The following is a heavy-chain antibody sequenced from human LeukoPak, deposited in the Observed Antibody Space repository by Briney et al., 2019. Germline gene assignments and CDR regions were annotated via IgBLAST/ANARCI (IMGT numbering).Heavy chain of an antibody. V-gene: IGHV3-11*04. CDR3: ARRAPRSPYFDY. CDR2: MSSSGGTI. Sequence: GGSLRLSCAASGLTFSDHYMSWIRQAPGKGLEWVLYMSSSGGTIYYADSVKGRLTISRDNAKNSLYLQMNSLRPEDTAVYYCARRAPRSPYFDYWGQGTLVTVSS. CDR1: GLTFSDHY. J-gene: IGHJ4*02. D-gene: IGHD6-6*01.